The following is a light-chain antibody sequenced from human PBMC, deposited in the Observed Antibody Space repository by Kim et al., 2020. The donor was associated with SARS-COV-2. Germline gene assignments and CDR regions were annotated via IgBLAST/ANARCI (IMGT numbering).Light chain of an antibody. Sequence: WSPVGRVPLSCGASQSVSSYLAWYQQKPVQATRLLIYSATSRGTGMPARFSGSGSGTDFTLSISSLEPEDFTVYYCQRRSNWPQCTFGQGTKLEI. J-gene: IGKJ2*02. V-gene: IGKV3-11*01. CDR3: QRRSNWPQCT. CDR1: QSVSSY. CDR2: SAT.